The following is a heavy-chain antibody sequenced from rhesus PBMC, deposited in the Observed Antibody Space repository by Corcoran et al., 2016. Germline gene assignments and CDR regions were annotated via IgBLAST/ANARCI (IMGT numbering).Heavy chain of an antibody. D-gene: IGHD4-29*01. CDR1: GFSLSTSGMA. J-gene: IGHJ4*01. Sequence: QVTLKESGPALVKPTQTLTLTCTFPGFSLSTSGMAVGWLRQPPRKTLEWLAHIYWNDDKYYRTSLKSRLTISKDTSKNQVVLTMTNMDPVDTATFYCARHTVAATHFDYWGQGVLVTVSS. V-gene: IGHV2-1*01. CDR2: IYWNDDK. CDR3: ARHTVAATHFDY.